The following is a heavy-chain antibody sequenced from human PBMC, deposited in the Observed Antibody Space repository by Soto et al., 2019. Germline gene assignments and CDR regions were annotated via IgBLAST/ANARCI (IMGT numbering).Heavy chain of an antibody. CDR2: MNPNSGNT. Sequence: ASVKVSCKASGYTFTSNDMNWARQATGQGLEWMGWMNPNSGNTGYAQKFQGRVTMTRNTSINTAYMELSSLRSEDTAVYYCARGRSGSPRWFDPWGQGTLVTVSS. V-gene: IGHV1-8*01. J-gene: IGHJ5*02. CDR1: GYTFTSND. D-gene: IGHD1-26*01. CDR3: ARGRSGSPRWFDP.